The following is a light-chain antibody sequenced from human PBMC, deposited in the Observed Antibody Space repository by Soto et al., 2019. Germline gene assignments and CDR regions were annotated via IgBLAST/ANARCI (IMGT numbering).Light chain of an antibody. J-gene: IGLJ2*01. CDR1: TGTVTTSHF. V-gene: IGLV7-46*01. Sequence: QAVLTQEPSLTVSLGGTVTLTCGSSTGTVTTSHFPYWFQQKPGQAPRTLIYDTGNKHSWTPARFSGSLLGDKAALTLSGAQPEDEADYYCLLSYSGTRVFGGGTKLTVL. CDR3: LLSYSGTRV. CDR2: DTG.